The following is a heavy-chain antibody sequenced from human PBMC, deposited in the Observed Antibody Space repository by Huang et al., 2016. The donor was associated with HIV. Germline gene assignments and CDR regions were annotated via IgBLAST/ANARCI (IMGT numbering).Heavy chain of an antibody. CDR1: GGTFSTDA. CDR3: ARARRHSGNSGLIDL. D-gene: IGHD2-21*02. V-gene: IGHV1-69*13. CDR2: SIPVVGTA. J-gene: IGHJ1*01. Sequence: HVHLVQSGAEVKKPGSSVKVSCKASGGTFSTDAITWVRQAPGQGLERKGGSIPVVGTANYAQKCQDRVTVTADEFSTTAYMELSDLKDEDTAIYFCARARRHSGNSGLIDLWGQGTLVTVSS.